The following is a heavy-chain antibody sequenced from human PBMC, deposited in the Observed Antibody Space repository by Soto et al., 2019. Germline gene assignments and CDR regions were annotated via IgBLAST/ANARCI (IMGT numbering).Heavy chain of an antibody. CDR2: ISYDGSNK. V-gene: IGHV3-30-3*01. CDR3: AREGRALAARTNYYGMDV. J-gene: IGHJ6*02. Sequence: GLEWVAVISYDGSNKYYADSVKGRFTISRDNSKNTLYLQMNSPRAEDTAVYYCAREGRALAARTNYYGMDVLGQGT. D-gene: IGHD6-6*01.